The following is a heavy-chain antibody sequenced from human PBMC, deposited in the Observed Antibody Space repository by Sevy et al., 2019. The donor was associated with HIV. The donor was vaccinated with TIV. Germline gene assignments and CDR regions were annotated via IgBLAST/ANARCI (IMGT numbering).Heavy chain of an antibody. Sequence: GSLRLSCAASGFPFDSYAMSWVRQAPGKGVEWVSGISGNGGTTYYADSVKGRFTISRDKSKNTLYLQMNSLRVEDKAVYYCAKELFGAAAAFYWYFDLWGRGTLVTVSS. CDR1: GFPFDSYA. J-gene: IGHJ2*01. CDR2: ISGNGGTT. CDR3: AKELFGAAAAFYWYFDL. D-gene: IGHD6-13*01. V-gene: IGHV3-23*01.